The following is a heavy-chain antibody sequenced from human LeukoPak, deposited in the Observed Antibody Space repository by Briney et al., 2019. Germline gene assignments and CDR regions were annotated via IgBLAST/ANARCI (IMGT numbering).Heavy chain of an antibody. CDR1: GGSFSGYY. CDR3: ARGRQRGYGYGMTSFDY. J-gene: IGHJ4*02. V-gene: IGHV4-34*01. Sequence: SETLSLTCAVYGGSFSGYYWSWIRQPPGKGLEWIGEINHSGSTNYNPSLKSRVTISVDTSKNQFSLKLSSVTAADTAVYYCARGRQRGYGYGMTSFDYWGQGTLVTVSS. CDR2: INHSGST. D-gene: IGHD5-18*01.